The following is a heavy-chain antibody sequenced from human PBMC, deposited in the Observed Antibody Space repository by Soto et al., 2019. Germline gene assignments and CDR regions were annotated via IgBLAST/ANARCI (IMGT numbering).Heavy chain of an antibody. CDR2: IYYSGST. D-gene: IGHD2-8*01. J-gene: IGHJ5*02. Sequence: LGPTCTFSCCSISREGYEYCWMRQRAWEGLAWIGYIYYSGSTYYNPSLKSRVTISVDTSKNQFSLKLRSVTAADTAVYSCARAQGYCTNGVCYTTGRNWFDPWGQGTLVTVSS. CDR3: ARAQGYCTNGVCYTTGRNWFDP. V-gene: IGHV4-31*03. CDR1: CCSISREGYE.